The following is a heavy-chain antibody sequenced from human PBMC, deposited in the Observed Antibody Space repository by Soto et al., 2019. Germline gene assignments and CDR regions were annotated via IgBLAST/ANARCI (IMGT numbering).Heavy chain of an antibody. CDR3: ARGVSDFWRGYSPYFFDY. Sequence: GGSLRLSCAASGFTFSSYSMNWVRQAPGKGLEWVSSISSSTSYIYYADSLKGRFTISRDNAKNSLYVQMNSLRAEDTAVYYCARGVSDFWRGYSPYFFDYWGQGTLVTVSS. CDR1: GFTFSSYS. CDR2: ISSSTSYI. D-gene: IGHD3-3*01. V-gene: IGHV3-21*01. J-gene: IGHJ4*02.